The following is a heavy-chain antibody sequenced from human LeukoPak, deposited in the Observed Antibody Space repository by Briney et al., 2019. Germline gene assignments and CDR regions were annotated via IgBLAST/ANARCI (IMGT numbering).Heavy chain of an antibody. CDR2: IKSKTDGGTT. V-gene: IGHV3-15*01. CDR3: TTFRGYSSSWYLFDY. CDR1: GFTFSNAW. Sequence: GGSLRLSCAASGFTFSNAWMSWVRQAQGKGLDWVGRIKSKTDGGTTDYAAPVKGRFTISRDDSKNTLYLQMNSLKTEDTAVYYCTTFRGYSSSWYLFDYWGQGTLVTVSS. D-gene: IGHD6-13*01. J-gene: IGHJ4*02.